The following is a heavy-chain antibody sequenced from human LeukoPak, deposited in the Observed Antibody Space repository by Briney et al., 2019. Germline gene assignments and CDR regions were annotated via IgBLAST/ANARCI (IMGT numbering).Heavy chain of an antibody. V-gene: IGHV4-4*07. CDR3: ARDPLWFGELLLSGAN. CDR2: IYTSGST. CDR1: GDSISSYY. J-gene: IGHJ4*02. Sequence: SETLSLTCTVSGDSISSYYWSWIRQPAGKGLEWIGRIYTSGSTNYNPSLKSRVTMSVDTSKNQFSLKLSSVTAADTAVYYCARDPLWFGELLLSGANWGQGTLVTVSS. D-gene: IGHD3-10*01.